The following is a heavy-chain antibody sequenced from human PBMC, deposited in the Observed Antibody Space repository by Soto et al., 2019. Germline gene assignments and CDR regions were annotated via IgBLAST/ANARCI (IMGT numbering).Heavy chain of an antibody. D-gene: IGHD2-2*01. CDR3: ARLGGHCSISSCFGFSVMEV. V-gene: IGHV4-39*01. J-gene: IGHJ6*02. Sequence: SETLSLTCAVPGGSITSSSSSWGWGRQPPGPGLEWIATFYYSENTHYNPSLKSRVTISVDTSKNQFSLILTSVTAADTAVYYCARLGGHCSISSCFGFSVMEVWGQGTTVTVS. CDR2: FYYSENT. CDR1: GGSITSSSSS.